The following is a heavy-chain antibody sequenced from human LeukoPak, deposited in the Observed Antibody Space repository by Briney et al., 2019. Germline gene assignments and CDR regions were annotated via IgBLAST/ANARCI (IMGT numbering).Heavy chain of an antibody. D-gene: IGHD6-13*01. CDR2: IIPIFGTA. CDR3: ARDYFEPRVQQLVNYFDY. J-gene: IGHJ4*02. CDR1: AGTFSSYA. Sequence: SVKVSCKASAGTFSSYAISWVRQAPGQGLECMGRIIPIFGTADYAQKFQRSATITTDESTSRAYMELSSLRSEDTAVYYCARDYFEPRVQQLVNYFDYWGQGTLVTVSS. V-gene: IGHV1-69*05.